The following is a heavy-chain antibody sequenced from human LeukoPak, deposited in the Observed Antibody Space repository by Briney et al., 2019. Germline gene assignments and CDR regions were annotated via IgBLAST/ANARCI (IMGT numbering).Heavy chain of an antibody. Sequence: SETLSLTCTVSGGSISSSHYYWGWIRQPPGKGLEWIGSIYYNDSTYFNPSLKSRVTISVDTSKNQFSLKLSSVTAADTAVYYCARHAADSSGLYNYYGMDVWGQGTTVTVSS. D-gene: IGHD3-22*01. J-gene: IGHJ6*02. CDR3: ARHAADSSGLYNYYGMDV. CDR2: IYYNDST. CDR1: GGSISSSHYY. V-gene: IGHV4-39*01.